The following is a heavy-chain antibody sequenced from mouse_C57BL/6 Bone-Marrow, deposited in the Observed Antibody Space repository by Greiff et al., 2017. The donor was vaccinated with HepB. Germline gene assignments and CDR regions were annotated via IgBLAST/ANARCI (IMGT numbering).Heavy chain of an antibody. J-gene: IGHJ1*03. D-gene: IGHD1-1*01. CDR2: INPSTGGT. Sequence: EVKLQQSGPELVKPGASVKISCKASGYSFTGYYMNWVKQSPEKSLEWIGEINPSTGGTTYNQKFKAKATLTVDKSSSTAYMQLKSLTSEDSAVYYCAREEGFGTTVVAIHYWYFDVWGTGTTVTVSS. CDR3: AREEGFGTTVVAIHYWYFDV. V-gene: IGHV1-42*01. CDR1: GYSFTGYY.